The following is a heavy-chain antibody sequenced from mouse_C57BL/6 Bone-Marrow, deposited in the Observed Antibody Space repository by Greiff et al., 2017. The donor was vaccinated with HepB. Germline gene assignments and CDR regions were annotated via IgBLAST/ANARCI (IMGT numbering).Heavy chain of an antibody. CDR2: IYPGSGST. CDR1: GYTFTSYW. V-gene: IGHV1-55*01. CDR3: ARGGETAFAY. J-gene: IGHJ3*01. Sequence: QVQLQQPGAELVKPGASVKMSCKASGYTFTSYWINWVKQRHGQGLEWIGDIYPGSGSTNYNEKFKSKATLTVDTSSSTAYLQLSSLTSEDSAVYYCARGGETAFAYWGQGTLVTVSA.